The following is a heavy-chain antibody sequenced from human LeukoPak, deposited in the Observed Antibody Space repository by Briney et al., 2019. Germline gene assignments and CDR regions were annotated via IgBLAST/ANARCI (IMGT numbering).Heavy chain of an antibody. D-gene: IGHD3-16*01. CDR2: ISSSGSTI. CDR3: AREPVTITSHFDY. V-gene: IGHV3-48*03. CDR1: GFTFSSYE. Sequence: GGSLRLSCAASGFTFSSYEMNWVRQAPGKGLEWVSYISSSGSTIYYADSVKGRFTISRDNAKNSLYLQMNSLRAEDTAVYYCAREPVTITSHFDYWGQGTLVTVSS. J-gene: IGHJ4*02.